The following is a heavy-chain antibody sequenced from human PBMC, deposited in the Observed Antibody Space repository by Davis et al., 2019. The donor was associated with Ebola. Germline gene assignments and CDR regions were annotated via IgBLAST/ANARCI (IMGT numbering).Heavy chain of an antibody. CDR1: GFTFSIFA. V-gene: IGHV3-23*01. CDR2: LSGSGVNT. Sequence: GESLKISCAASGFTFSIFAMTWVRQGPGKGLEWVSTLSGSGVNTYYADSVKGRFTISRDNSKNTLYLQMNSLRAEDTAVYYCAREGAAATSDYWGQGTLVTVSS. CDR3: AREGAAATSDY. D-gene: IGHD2-15*01. J-gene: IGHJ4*02.